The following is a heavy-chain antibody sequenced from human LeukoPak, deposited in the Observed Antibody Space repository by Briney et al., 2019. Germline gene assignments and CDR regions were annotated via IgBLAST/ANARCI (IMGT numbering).Heavy chain of an antibody. V-gene: IGHV4-59*11. Sequence: SETLSLTCTVSGGSISSHYWSWIRQPPGKGLEWIGYICYSGSTNYNPSLKSRVTISVDTSKNQFSLKLSSVTAADTAVYYCARSGSSWPFDYWGQGTLGTVSS. J-gene: IGHJ4*02. CDR3: ARSGSSWPFDY. D-gene: IGHD6-13*01. CDR1: GGSISSHY. CDR2: ICYSGST.